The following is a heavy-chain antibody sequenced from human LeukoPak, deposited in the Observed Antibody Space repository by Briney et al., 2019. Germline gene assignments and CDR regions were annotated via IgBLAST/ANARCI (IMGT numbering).Heavy chain of an antibody. CDR2: ISAYNGNT. CDR1: GYTFTNYG. D-gene: IGHD3-10*01. CDR3: SRDGHRRYYYDSGSYPSGDY. Sequence: ASVKVSCKASGYTFTNYGISWVRQAPGQGLEWMGWISAYNGNTKYASKFQGRVTMTTDTSTTTAYMELRSLKSDDTAVYYCSRDGHRRYYYDSGSYPSGDYWAQGTLVTVSS. V-gene: IGHV1-18*01. J-gene: IGHJ4*02.